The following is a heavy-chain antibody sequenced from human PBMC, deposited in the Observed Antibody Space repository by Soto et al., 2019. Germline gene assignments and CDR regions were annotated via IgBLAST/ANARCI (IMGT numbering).Heavy chain of an antibody. D-gene: IGHD6-13*01. CDR1: GGSFSGYY. CDR2: ICHGGGA. J-gene: IGHJ1*01. Sequence: SETLSLTCAVYGGSFSGYYWSWIRQTPGERLEWVGDICHGGGANYNPSLKSRVSFSMDPSKNQFSLKLNSVMAADTAVYYCAGYSNSWSKYVKHWGRGSLVTVSS. CDR3: AGYSNSWSKYVKH. V-gene: IGHV4-34*01.